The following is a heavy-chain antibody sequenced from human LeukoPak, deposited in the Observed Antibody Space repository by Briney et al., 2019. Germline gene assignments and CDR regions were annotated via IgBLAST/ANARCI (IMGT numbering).Heavy chain of an antibody. J-gene: IGHJ4*02. V-gene: IGHV3-7*01. CDR3: ARGSYDFWSGYRGGY. Sequence: GGSLRLSCAASGFTFSSYWMSWVRQAPGKGLEWVANIKQDGSEKYYVDSVKGRFTISRDNAKNSLYLQMNSLRAEDTAVYYCARGSYDFWSGYRGGYWGQGTLVTVSP. CDR2: IKQDGSEK. D-gene: IGHD3-3*01. CDR1: GFTFSSYW.